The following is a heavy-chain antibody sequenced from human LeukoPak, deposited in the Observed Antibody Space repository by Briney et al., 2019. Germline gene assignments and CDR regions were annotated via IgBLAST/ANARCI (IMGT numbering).Heavy chain of an antibody. D-gene: IGHD5-18*01. Sequence: GGSLRLSCAASGFTFSSYAMHWVRQAPGKGLEWVAVISYDGSNKYYADSVKGRFTISRDNSKNTLYLQMNSLRAEDTAVYYCARDILSVDTAMATGFDYWGQGTLVTVSS. CDR2: ISYDGSNK. J-gene: IGHJ4*02. CDR3: ARDILSVDTAMATGFDY. V-gene: IGHV3-30-3*01. CDR1: GFTFSSYA.